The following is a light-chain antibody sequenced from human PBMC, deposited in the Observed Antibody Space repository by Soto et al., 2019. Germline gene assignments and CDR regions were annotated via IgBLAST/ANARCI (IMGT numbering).Light chain of an antibody. J-gene: IGKJ2*01. CDR2: DIS. Sequence: DIQMTQSASSLSASVGDRVTITCQARQVINNYLNWYQQKPGKAPKLLIYDISTLEIGVPTRFGGGGSGTDFTPTITGLQPEDFATYYCQQYETLPYTFGRGTKLEI. V-gene: IGKV1-33*01. CDR3: QQYETLPYT. CDR1: QVINNY.